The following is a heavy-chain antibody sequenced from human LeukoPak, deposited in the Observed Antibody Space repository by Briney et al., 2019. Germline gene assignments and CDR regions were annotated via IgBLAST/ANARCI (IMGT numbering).Heavy chain of an antibody. CDR2: IYYSGIT. Sequence: PSETLSLTCTVSGGSLSSSSYYWGWIRQPPGKGLEWIGSIYYSGITYYNPSLKSRVTISVDTSKNQFSLKLSSVTAADTAVYYCARDPSVVYDAFDIWGQGTMVTVSS. V-gene: IGHV4-39*02. J-gene: IGHJ3*02. CDR1: GGSLSSSSYY. D-gene: IGHD2-8*02. CDR3: ARDPSVVYDAFDI.